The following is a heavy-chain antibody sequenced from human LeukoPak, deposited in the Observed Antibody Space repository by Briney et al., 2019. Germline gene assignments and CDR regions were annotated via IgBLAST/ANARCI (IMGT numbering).Heavy chain of an antibody. CDR1: GFTVDDYA. Sequence: PGGSLRLSCVASGFTVDDYALHWVRQAPGKGLEWISVISGDGDNTHYADSVKGRFTISRDNSKNSLYLQMSSPRADDTALYYCAKGVRSGTYYNCFDPWGQGTLVTVSS. J-gene: IGHJ5*02. CDR3: AKGVRSGTYYNCFDP. CDR2: ISGDGDNT. V-gene: IGHV3-43*02. D-gene: IGHD1-26*01.